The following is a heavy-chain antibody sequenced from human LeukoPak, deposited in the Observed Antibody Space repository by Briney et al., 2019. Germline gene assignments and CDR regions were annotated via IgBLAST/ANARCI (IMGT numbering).Heavy chain of an antibody. CDR3: AKDFWSGYYPNY. V-gene: IGHV3-23*01. CDR1: GFTFSNYA. CDR2: SGSGGST. D-gene: IGHD3-3*01. Sequence: GGSLRLPCAASGFTFSNYAMSWVRQAPGKGLEWVSGSGSGGSTYFADSVKGRFTISRDNSKNTLYLQMNSLRAEDTAVYYCAKDFWSGYYPNYWGQGTLVTVSS. J-gene: IGHJ4*02.